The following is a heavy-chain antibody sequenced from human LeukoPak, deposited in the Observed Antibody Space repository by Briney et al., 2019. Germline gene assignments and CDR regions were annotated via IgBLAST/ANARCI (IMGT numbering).Heavy chain of an antibody. D-gene: IGHD5-24*01. CDR3: ARERDGRFFDY. Sequence: RGGSLKLSCEGSGLIFRSYGMSWVRQAPGKGLDWVAKINQEGSEKNFAHSLKGRFTISRDNAKNSLHLQINTLRAEDTAVYYCARERDGRFFDYWGQGTLVTVSS. CDR2: INQEGSEK. V-gene: IGHV3-7*01. CDR1: GLIFRSYG. J-gene: IGHJ4*02.